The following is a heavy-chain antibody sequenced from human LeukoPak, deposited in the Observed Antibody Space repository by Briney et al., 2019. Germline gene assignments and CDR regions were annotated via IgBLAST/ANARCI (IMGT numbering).Heavy chain of an antibody. Sequence: GGSLRLSCAASGFTLSSNAMHWVRQAPGKGLEWVAVTSYDGTTKYYVDSVKGRFTISRDNSENTLYLQMNSLRPEDTAVYYCARDINDFWSGLVPYWGQGTLVTVSS. CDR1: GFTLSSNA. D-gene: IGHD3-3*01. V-gene: IGHV3-30*01. CDR2: TSYDGTTK. CDR3: ARDINDFWSGLVPY. J-gene: IGHJ4*02.